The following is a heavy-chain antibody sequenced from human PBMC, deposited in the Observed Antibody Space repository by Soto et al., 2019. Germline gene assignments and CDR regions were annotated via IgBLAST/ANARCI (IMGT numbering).Heavy chain of an antibody. V-gene: IGHV4-31*03. J-gene: IGHJ4*02. CDR2: IYYSGST. D-gene: IGHD2-2*01. Sequence: SETLSLTCTVSGGSISSGGYYWSWIRQHPGKGLEWIGYIYYSGSTYYNPSLKSRVTISVDTSKNQFSLKLSSVTAADTAVYYCARGYCSSTSCYPLGYWGQGTLVTVSS. CDR3: ARGYCSSTSCYPLGY. CDR1: GGSISSGGYY.